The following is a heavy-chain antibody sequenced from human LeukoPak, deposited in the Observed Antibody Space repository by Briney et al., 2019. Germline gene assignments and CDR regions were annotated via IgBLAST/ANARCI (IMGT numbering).Heavy chain of an antibody. CDR2: ISLDGSYK. J-gene: IGHJ4*02. D-gene: IGHD3-10*01. V-gene: IGHV3-30*18. Sequence: GGSLRLSWAASGFTFSSYGMRWVRQAPGKGLEWVAVISLDGSYKFYADCVKGRFTISRDNSKNTLYLQMNSLRAEDTAVYYCAKDKSTYYYGSGSLPGVFLDYWGQGTLVTVSS. CDR1: GFTFSSYG. CDR3: AKDKSTYYYGSGSLPGVFLDY.